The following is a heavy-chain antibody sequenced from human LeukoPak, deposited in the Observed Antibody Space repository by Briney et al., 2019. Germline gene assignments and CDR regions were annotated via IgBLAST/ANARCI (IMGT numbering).Heavy chain of an antibody. CDR3: VKDPRDTYGTNWFVS. D-gene: IGHD2-21*01. Sequence: PGGSLRLSCAASGITVSNNYMSWVRQAPGKGLQWVSQISGTGGATWYAGFARDRFTISRDNSKKTLYLQVSGLRVEDTAMYYCVKDPRDTYGTNWFVSWGQGTLLIVSS. J-gene: IGHJ5*01. V-gene: IGHV3-53*01. CDR1: GITVSNNY. CDR2: ISGTGGAT.